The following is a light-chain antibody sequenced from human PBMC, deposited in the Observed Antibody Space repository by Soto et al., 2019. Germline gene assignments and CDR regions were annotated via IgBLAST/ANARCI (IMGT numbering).Light chain of an antibody. J-gene: IGLJ1*01. CDR2: EVS. V-gene: IGLV2-14*01. CDR3: SSYTSSSTPYV. Sequence: QSALTQPASVSGSPGHSITISCTGTSSDVGGYNYVSWYQQHPGKAPKLMIYEVSNRPSGVSNRFSGCKSGNTASLTISGLQAEDEADYYCSSYTSSSTPYVFGTGTKVTVL. CDR1: SSDVGGYNY.